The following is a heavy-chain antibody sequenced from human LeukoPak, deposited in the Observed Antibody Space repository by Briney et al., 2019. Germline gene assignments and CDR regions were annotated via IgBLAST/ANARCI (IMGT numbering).Heavy chain of an antibody. Sequence: GASVKVSCKASGYTFTSYAMNWVRQAPGQGLEWMGWINPNSGGTNYAQKFQGRVTMTRDMSTSTVYMELSSLRSEDTAVYYCARGFYSSSSVYYYYYMDVWGKGTTVTVSS. CDR1: GYTFTSYA. D-gene: IGHD6-6*01. CDR2: INPNSGGT. CDR3: ARGFYSSSSVYYYYYMDV. J-gene: IGHJ6*03. V-gene: IGHV1-2*02.